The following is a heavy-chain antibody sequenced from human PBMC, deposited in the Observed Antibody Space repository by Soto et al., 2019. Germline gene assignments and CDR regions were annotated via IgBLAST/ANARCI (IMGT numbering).Heavy chain of an antibody. CDR3: TRGGEGYYDSSGYSY. J-gene: IGHJ4*02. V-gene: IGHV3-49*03. D-gene: IGHD3-22*01. CDR1: GFTFGDYA. CDR2: IRSKAYGGTT. Sequence: PGGSLRLSCTTSGFTFGDYAMSWFRQAPGKGLEWVGFIRSKAYGGTTQYAASVKGRFTISRDDSKSIAYLQMNSLKTEDTAVYYCTRGGEGYYDSSGYSYWGQGTLVTVSS.